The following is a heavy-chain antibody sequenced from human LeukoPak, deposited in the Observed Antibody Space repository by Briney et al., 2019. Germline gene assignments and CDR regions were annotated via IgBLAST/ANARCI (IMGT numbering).Heavy chain of an antibody. Sequence: ASVKVSCTVSGYTLTELSMHWVRQAPGKGLEWMGGFDPEDGETIYAQKFQGRVTMTEDTSTDTAYMELSSLRSEDTAVYYCATGMGPDYYDSSGDGGYWGQGTLVTVSS. CDR3: ATGMGPDYYDSSGDGGY. V-gene: IGHV1-24*01. D-gene: IGHD3-22*01. J-gene: IGHJ4*02. CDR1: GYTLTELS. CDR2: FDPEDGET.